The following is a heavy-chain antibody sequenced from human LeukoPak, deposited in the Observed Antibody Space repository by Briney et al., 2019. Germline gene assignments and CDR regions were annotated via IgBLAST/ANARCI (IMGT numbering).Heavy chain of an antibody. CDR1: GGSISSSSYY. CDR2: FYYSGST. D-gene: IGHD6-19*01. J-gene: IGHJ4*02. CDR3: ARGAGWYNY. Sequence: SETLSLTCTVSGGSISSSSYYWGWIRQPPGKGLEWIGSFYYSGSTYYSPSLKSRVTISVDTSKNQFSLELSSVTAADTAVYYCARGAGWYNYWGQGTLVTVSS. V-gene: IGHV4-39*01.